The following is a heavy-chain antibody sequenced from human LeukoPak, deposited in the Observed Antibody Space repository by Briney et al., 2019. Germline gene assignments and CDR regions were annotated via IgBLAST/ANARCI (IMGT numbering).Heavy chain of an antibody. Sequence: ASVKVSCKASGGTFSSYTISWVRQAPGQGLEWVGRIIPILGIANYAQKFQGRVTITADKSTSTAYMELSSLRSEDTAVYYCASPPINNYDSSGYYPYWGQGTLVTVSS. CDR2: IIPILGIA. D-gene: IGHD3-22*01. J-gene: IGHJ4*02. CDR1: GGTFSSYT. V-gene: IGHV1-69*02. CDR3: ASPPINNYDSSGYYPY.